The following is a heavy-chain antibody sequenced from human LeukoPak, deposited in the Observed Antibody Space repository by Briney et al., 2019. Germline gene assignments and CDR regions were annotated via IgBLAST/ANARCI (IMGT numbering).Heavy chain of an antibody. J-gene: IGHJ3*02. V-gene: IGHV4-59*08. Sequence: PSETLSLTCTVSGGSISSYYWSWIRQPPGKGLEWIGYIYYIGSTDYTPSLKSRVSISLEMSKNQFSLRLSSVTAADTAVYYCARHAYRYTYTRAFDIWGQGTMVTVSS. CDR1: GGSISSYY. CDR2: IYYIGST. CDR3: ARHAYRYTYTRAFDI. D-gene: IGHD5-18*01.